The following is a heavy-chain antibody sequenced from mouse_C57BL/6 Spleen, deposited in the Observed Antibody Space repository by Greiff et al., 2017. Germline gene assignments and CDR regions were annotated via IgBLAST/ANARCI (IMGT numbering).Heavy chain of an antibody. CDR1: GFTFSSYA. CDR3: TRDPYGSPMGY. CDR2: ISSGGDCN. V-gene: IGHV5-9-1*02. J-gene: IGHJ4*01. D-gene: IGHD1-1*01. Sequence: EVQRVESGEGLVKPGGSLKLSCAASGFTFSSYAMSWVRQTPEKRLEWVAYISSGGDCNYYADTVKGRFTISRDNARNTLYLQMSSLKSEDTAMYYCTRDPYGSPMGYWGQGTSVTVSS.